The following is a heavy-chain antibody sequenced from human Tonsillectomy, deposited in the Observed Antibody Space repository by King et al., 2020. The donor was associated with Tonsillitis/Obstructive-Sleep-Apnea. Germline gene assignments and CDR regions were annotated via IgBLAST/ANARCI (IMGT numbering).Heavy chain of an antibody. CDR1: GFTCNSYG. CDR3: ARVGNGATQIDY. V-gene: IGHV3-33*01. D-gene: IGHD1-1*01. CDR2: IYYDGITK. Sequence: VQLVESGGGVVQPGRSLSLSCAASGFTCNSYGMHWVRQAPGKGLEWVAIIYYDGITKYYADSVKGRFTISRDNSKSTLYLQMNSLRADDTAVYYCARVGNGATQIDYWGQGTLVTVSS. J-gene: IGHJ4*02.